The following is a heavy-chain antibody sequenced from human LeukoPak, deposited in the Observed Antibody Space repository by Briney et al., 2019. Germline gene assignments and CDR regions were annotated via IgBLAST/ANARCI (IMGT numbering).Heavy chain of an antibody. CDR2: IGPSGSTM. CDR1: GFTLSDYY. J-gene: IGHJ4*02. Sequence: GGSLRLSCAASGFTLSDYYMSWIRQAPGKGLEWVSYIGPSGSTMYYADSVKGRFTISRDNAKNSLYLQMNSLRVEDTAVYYCARAEKTAMVPFDSWGQGTLVTVSP. V-gene: IGHV3-11*04. D-gene: IGHD5-18*01. CDR3: ARAEKTAMVPFDS.